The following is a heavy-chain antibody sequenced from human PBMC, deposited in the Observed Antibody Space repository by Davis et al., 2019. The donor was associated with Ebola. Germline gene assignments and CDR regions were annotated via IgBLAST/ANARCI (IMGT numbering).Heavy chain of an antibody. V-gene: IGHV4-59*01. J-gene: IGHJ5*02. CDR2: IYYSGST. D-gene: IGHD3-3*01. CDR3: ARADYDFWSGYYGGNWFDP. CDR1: GSSISSYY. Sequence: MPSETLSLTCTVSGSSISSYYWSWIRQPPGKGLEWIGYIYYSGSTNSNPSLKSRVTISIDTSKHQFSLKLSSVTAADTAVYYCARADYDFWSGYYGGNWFDPWGQGTLVTVSS.